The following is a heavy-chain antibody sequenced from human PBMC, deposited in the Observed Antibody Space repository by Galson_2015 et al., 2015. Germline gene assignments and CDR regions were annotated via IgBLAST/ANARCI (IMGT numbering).Heavy chain of an antibody. Sequence: SLRLSCAASGLIFSNYWMTWVRQAPGKGLEWVASIKEDGSEKYYVDSVKGRFTISRDNAKNSLFLRMNGLRAEDTAVYYCARHCSGNDCHSVYWGQGTLVTVSS. CDR1: GLIFSNYW. D-gene: IGHD2-15*01. CDR3: ARHCSGNDCHSVY. V-gene: IGHV3-7*01. CDR2: IKEDGSEK. J-gene: IGHJ4*02.